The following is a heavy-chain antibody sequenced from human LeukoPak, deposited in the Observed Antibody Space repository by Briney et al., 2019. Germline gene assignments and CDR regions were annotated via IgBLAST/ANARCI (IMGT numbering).Heavy chain of an antibody. J-gene: IGHJ4*02. CDR1: GYSFTSYW. CDR2: IDPSDSYT. Sequence: GGSLRLSCKGSGYSFTSYWISWVRQMPGKGLEWMGRIDPSDSYTNYSPSFQGHVTISADKSISTAYLQWSRLKASDTAMYYCARLGPDYYDSSGYIGYWGQGTLVTVSS. V-gene: IGHV5-10-1*01. CDR3: ARLGPDYYDSSGYIGY. D-gene: IGHD3-22*01.